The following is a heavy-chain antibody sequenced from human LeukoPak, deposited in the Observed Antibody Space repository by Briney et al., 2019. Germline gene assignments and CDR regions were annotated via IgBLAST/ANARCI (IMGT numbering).Heavy chain of an antibody. J-gene: IGHJ4*02. D-gene: IGHD1-26*01. Sequence: SVKVSCTASGGTFSSYAISWVRQAPGQGLEWMGGIIPIFGTANYAQKFQGRVTITADESTSTAYMELSSLRSEDTAVYYCARSSGSYYAFQFDYWGQGTLVTVSS. CDR2: IIPIFGTA. V-gene: IGHV1-69*13. CDR1: GGTFSSYA. CDR3: ARSSGSYYAFQFDY.